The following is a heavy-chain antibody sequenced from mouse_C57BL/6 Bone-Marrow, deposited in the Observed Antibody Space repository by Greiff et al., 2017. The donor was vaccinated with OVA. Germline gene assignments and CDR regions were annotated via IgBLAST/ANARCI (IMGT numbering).Heavy chain of an antibody. J-gene: IGHJ2*01. V-gene: IGHV1-50*01. CDR2: IDPSDSYT. D-gene: IGHD3-3*01. Sequence: VQLQHPGAELVKPGASVKLSCKASGYTFTSYWMQWVKQRPGQGLEWIGEIDPSDSYTNYNQKFKGKATLTVDTSSSTAYMQLSSLTSEDSAVYYCARRGLGPYFDYWGQGTTLTVSS. CDR3: ARRGLGPYFDY. CDR1: GYTFTSYW.